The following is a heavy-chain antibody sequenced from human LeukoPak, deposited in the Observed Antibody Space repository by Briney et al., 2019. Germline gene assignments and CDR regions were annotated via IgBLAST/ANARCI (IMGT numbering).Heavy chain of an antibody. CDR1: AYSFTGYW. CDR3: VRHYIYQKIDY. CDR2: IYPGDSDA. V-gene: IGHV5-51*01. D-gene: IGHD2-2*01. Sequence: GESLKIPCKGSAYSFTGYWIGWVRQKPGKGLEWMAIIYPGDSDAKYSPSFQGQVIISADKSINTAYLQWGSLKASDTAMYYCVRHYIYQKIDYWGQGTLVTVSS. J-gene: IGHJ4*02.